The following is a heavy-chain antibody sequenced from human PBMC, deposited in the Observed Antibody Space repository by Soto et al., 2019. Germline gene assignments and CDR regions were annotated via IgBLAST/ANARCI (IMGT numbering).Heavy chain of an antibody. CDR3: AKGAVAGTPTSYYYYGMDV. V-gene: IGHV1-69*12. CDR2: IIPIFGTV. Sequence: QVQLLQSGAEVKKPGSSVRVSCEASGGTFRTYAISWVRQAPGQGLEWMGEIIPIFGTVNYAQKFQGRVTITAAESTTTVYMDLRSLRSEATAVYYCAKGAVAGTPTSYYYYGMDVWGQGTTVTVSS. CDR1: GGTFRTYA. D-gene: IGHD6-19*01. J-gene: IGHJ6*02.